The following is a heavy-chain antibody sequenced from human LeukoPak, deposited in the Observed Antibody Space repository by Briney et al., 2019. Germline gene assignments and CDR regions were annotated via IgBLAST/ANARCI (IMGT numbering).Heavy chain of an antibody. D-gene: IGHD3/OR15-3a*01. Sequence: GGSLRLSCTASGFTFGDYAMSWVRQAPGKGLEWVGFIRSKAYGGTTEYAASVKGRFTISRDDSKSIAYLQMNSLKTEDTAVYYCTSLNWYYYYYYVDVWGKGTTVTISS. J-gene: IGHJ6*03. V-gene: IGHV3-49*04. CDR2: IRSKAYGGTT. CDR3: TSLNWYYYYYYVDV. CDR1: GFTFGDYA.